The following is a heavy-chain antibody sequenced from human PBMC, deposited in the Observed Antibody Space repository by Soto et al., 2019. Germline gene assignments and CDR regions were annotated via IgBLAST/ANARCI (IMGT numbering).Heavy chain of an antibody. CDR3: ARMYSSGSGWFHP. CDR1: GYSITAGGYY. V-gene: IGHV4-31*03. CDR2: FYSSGSI. Sequence: SETLSLTCFVSGYSITAGGYYWSWIRHHPGTGLEWIGSFYSSGSIIYNPSLRSRVSISGDTSSNQFSMSLTSVTAADTARYYCARMYSSGSGWFHPWGQGTLVTVSS. D-gene: IGHD6-19*01. J-gene: IGHJ5*02.